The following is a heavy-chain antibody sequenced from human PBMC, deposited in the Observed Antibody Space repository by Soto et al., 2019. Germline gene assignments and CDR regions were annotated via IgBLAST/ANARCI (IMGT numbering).Heavy chain of an antibody. D-gene: IGHD4-17*01. CDR2: IYYSGST. V-gene: IGHV4-59*08. CDR1: GGSISSYY. Sequence: QVQLQESGPGLVKPSETLSLTCTVSGGSISSYYWSWIRQPPGKGLEWIGYIYYSGSTNYNPALKSRVTISVDTSKNQGALKLSSVTAADTAVYYCARRYGGTLDCWGQGTLVTVSS. CDR3: ARRYGGTLDC. J-gene: IGHJ4*02.